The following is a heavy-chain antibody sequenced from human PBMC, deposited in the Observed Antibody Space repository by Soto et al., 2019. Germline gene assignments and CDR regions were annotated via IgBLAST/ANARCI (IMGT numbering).Heavy chain of an antibody. Sequence: KPXXTLSLTCTVSGGSVSSGSYYWSWIRQPPGKGLEWIGYIYYSGSTNYNPSLKSRVTISVDTSKNQFSLKLSSVTAADTAVYYCASSVAGPYHLDYWGQGTLVTVSS. CDR3: ASSVAGPYHLDY. D-gene: IGHD6-19*01. CDR1: GGSVSSGSYY. V-gene: IGHV4-61*01. J-gene: IGHJ4*02. CDR2: IYYSGST.